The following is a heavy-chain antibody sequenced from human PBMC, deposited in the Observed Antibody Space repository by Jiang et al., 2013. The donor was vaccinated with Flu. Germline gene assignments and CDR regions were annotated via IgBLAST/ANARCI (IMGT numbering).Heavy chain of an antibody. CDR1: GGSVGSGDYY. J-gene: IGHJ4*02. Sequence: PGLVKPSKTLSLMCSVSGGSVGSGDYYWSWIRQPPGKGLEWIGYIYDSGSTYYNPSLKSRVTISADTSKNQFSLRLSSVTAADTAVYFCARESWTRESPPTQPEYWGQGTLVSVSS. V-gene: IGHV4-30-4*08. CDR3: ARESWTRESPPTQPEY. CDR2: IYDSGST. D-gene: IGHD3-10*01.